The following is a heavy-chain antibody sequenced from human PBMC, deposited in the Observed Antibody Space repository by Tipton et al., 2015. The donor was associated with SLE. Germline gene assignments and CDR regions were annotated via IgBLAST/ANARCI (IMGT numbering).Heavy chain of an antibody. CDR3: ARWAGPTVNFDY. V-gene: IGHV4-59*01. CDR1: GGSISSYY. J-gene: IGHJ4*02. Sequence: GLVKPSETLSLTCTVSGGSISSYYWSWIRQPPGKGLEWIGYIYYSGSTNYNPSLKSRVTISVDTSKNQFSLKLSSVTAADTAVDYGARWAGPTVNFDYWGQGTLVTVPS. CDR2: IYYSGST. D-gene: IGHD4-11*01.